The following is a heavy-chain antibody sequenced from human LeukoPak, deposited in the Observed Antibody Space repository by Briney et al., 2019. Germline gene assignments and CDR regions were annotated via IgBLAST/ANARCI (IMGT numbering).Heavy chain of an antibody. CDR2: IYYSGST. V-gene: IGHV4-59*01. CDR1: GGSISSYY. CDR3: ARDIRQRSREGFDY. J-gene: IGHJ4*02. Sequence: SETLSLTCTVSGGSISSYYWSWIRQPPGKGLEWIGYIYYSGSTNYNPSLKSRVTISVDTSKNQFSLKLSSVTAADTAVYYCARDIRQRSREGFDYWGQGTLVTVSS. D-gene: IGHD6-25*01.